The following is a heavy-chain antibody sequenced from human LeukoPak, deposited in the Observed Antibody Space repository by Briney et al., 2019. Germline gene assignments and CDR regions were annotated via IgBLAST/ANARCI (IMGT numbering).Heavy chain of an antibody. CDR1: GFSFTNYW. D-gene: IGHD3-16*02. CDR3: ARGAFGGVIVHFDN. J-gene: IGHJ4*02. Sequence: GESLKISCKGSGFSFTNYWISWVRQMPGKGLEWMGWINPSDSYTNYSPSFQGHVTISADRSSSTAYLQWRSLKGSDTAMYYCARGAFGGVIVHFDNWGQGTLVTVSS. CDR2: INPSDSYT. V-gene: IGHV5-10-1*01.